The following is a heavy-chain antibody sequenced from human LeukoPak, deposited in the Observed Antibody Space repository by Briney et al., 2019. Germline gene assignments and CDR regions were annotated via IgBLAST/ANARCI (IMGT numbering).Heavy chain of an antibody. J-gene: IGHJ4*02. D-gene: IGHD6-19*01. CDR3: ARGSGYGWYDY. V-gene: IGHV3-21*01. CDR2: ISSSSDYI. Sequence: PGGSLRLSCAASGFTFSTFSMNWVRQAPGKGLEWVSFISSSSDYIYYADSMKGQFTISRDNAKNSLYLQMNSLRAEDTAVYYCARGSGYGWYDYWGQGTLVTVSS. CDR1: GFTFSTFS.